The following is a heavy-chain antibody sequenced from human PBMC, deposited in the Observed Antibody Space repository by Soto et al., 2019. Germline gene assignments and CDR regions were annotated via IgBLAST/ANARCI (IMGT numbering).Heavy chain of an antibody. CDR1: GFTFSSYV. D-gene: IGHD2-15*01. CDR2: IDNRGGTT. V-gene: IGHV3-23*01. Sequence: GGSLRLSCAASGFTFSSYVMTWVRQAPGQGLEWVSRIDNRGGTTYYADSVKGRFTFSRDNSMSTLYLQMNGLRAEDTAVYYCAKRRVEYCGGGTCYYFDYWGQGTLVTVSS. CDR3: AKRRVEYCGGGTCYYFDY. J-gene: IGHJ4*02.